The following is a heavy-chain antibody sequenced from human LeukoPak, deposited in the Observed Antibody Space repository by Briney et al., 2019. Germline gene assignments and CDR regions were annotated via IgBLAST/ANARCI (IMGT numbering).Heavy chain of an antibody. CDR2: ISAYNGNT. CDR1: GYTFTSYG. CDR3: ARDMVLLWFGESFDY. V-gene: IGHV1-18*01. Sequence: GASVKVSCKASGYTFTSYGISWVRQAPGQGLEWMGWISAYNGNTNYAQKLQGRVTMTTDTSTSTAYMELRSLRSDDTAVYYCARDMVLLWFGESFDYWGQGTLVTVSS. J-gene: IGHJ4*02. D-gene: IGHD3-10*01.